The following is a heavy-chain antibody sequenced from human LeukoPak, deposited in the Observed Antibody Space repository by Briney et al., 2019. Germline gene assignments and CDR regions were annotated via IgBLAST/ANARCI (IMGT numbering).Heavy chain of an antibody. Sequence: GGSLRLSCAASGFTFSTYGMHWVRQAPGKGLEWVAFIRYDGSNKYYADSVKGRFTISRDNSKNTLYLQMNSLRAEDTAVYNCAKECNLKIAVAGTIFDSWGQGTLVTVSS. V-gene: IGHV3-30*02. J-gene: IGHJ4*02. D-gene: IGHD6-19*01. CDR2: IRYDGSNK. CDR1: GFTFSTYG. CDR3: AKECNLKIAVAGTIFDS.